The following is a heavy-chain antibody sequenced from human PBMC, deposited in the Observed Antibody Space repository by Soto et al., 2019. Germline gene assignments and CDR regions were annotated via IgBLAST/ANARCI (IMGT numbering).Heavy chain of an antibody. D-gene: IGHD3-16*01. CDR3: VKDILGEPFGTSFDC. CDR2: ISYDEENK. V-gene: IGHV3-30*18. J-gene: IGHJ4*02. CDR1: GFIFSSYA. Sequence: QVQLVESGGGVVQPGGSLRLSCAASGFIFSSYAMHWVRQAPGKGLEWVAVISYDEENKYYVDSVKGRFTISRDNSRNTLYLHMNSLRAEDTAVYHCVKDILGEPFGTSFDCWGQGTLVTFSA.